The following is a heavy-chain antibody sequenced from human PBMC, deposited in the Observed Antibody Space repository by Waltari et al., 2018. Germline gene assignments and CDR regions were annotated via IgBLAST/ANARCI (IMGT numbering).Heavy chain of an antibody. Sequence: QLQLQESGPGLVKPSETLSLTCTVSGGSISSSSYYWGWLRQPPGKGLEWIGSIYYSGSTYYNPSLKSRVTISVDTSKNQFSLKLSSVTAADTAVYYCARLEMATIKFDYWGQGTLVTVSS. J-gene: IGHJ4*02. CDR3: ARLEMATIKFDY. V-gene: IGHV4-39*01. D-gene: IGHD5-12*01. CDR1: GGSISSSSYY. CDR2: IYYSGST.